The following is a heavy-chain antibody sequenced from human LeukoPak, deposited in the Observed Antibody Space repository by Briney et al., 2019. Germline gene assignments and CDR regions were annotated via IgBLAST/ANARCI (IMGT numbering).Heavy chain of an antibody. CDR1: GFTFSNYA. Sequence: GGSLRLSCAASGFTFSNYAMTWVRQAPGKGLEWVSAISGSGGSTYYADSVKGRFTISRDNSKNTLYLQMNSLRAEDTAVYYCAKYPVVAAKGSWFDPWGQGTLVTVSS. CDR2: ISGSGGST. CDR3: AKYPVVAAKGSWFDP. D-gene: IGHD2-15*01. J-gene: IGHJ5*02. V-gene: IGHV3-23*01.